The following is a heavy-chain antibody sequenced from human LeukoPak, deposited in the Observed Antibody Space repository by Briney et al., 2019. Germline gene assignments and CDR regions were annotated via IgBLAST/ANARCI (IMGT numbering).Heavy chain of an antibody. CDR2: IYSDGRT. CDR1: GFTVSSNY. V-gene: IGHV3-66*01. Sequence: GGSLRLSCAASGFTVSSNYMSWVRQAPGKGLEWVSVIYSDGRTYYADSVKGRFTISRDNSKNTLYLQMNSLRAEDTAVYYCARGAAAAGTPGWFDPWGQGTLVTVSS. CDR3: ARGAAAAGTPGWFDP. J-gene: IGHJ5*02. D-gene: IGHD6-13*01.